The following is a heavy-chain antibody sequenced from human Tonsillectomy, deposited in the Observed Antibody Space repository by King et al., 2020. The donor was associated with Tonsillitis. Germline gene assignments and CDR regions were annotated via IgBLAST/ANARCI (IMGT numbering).Heavy chain of an antibody. J-gene: IGHJ5*02. CDR2: IYYSGST. D-gene: IGHD2-15*01. CDR1: GGSISSGGYY. V-gene: IGHV4-31*03. CDR3: ARVPIVVVVAAIYDENWFDP. Sequence: QMQLQESGPGLVKPSQTLSLTCTVSGGSISSGGYYWRWIRQHPGKGLEWIGYIYYSGSTYYNPSLKSRVTISVDTSKNQFSLKLSSVTAADTAVYYCARVPIVVVVAAIYDENWFDPWGQGTLVTVSS.